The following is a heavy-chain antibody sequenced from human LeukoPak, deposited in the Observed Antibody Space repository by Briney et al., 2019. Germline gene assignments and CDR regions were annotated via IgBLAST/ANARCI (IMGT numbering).Heavy chain of an antibody. CDR3: SRVSLSACGGDCYSGLDV. J-gene: IGHJ6*02. CDR2: IKRDGSST. Sequence: GRTLRLSCAASGFTFSNYWLQWVRQAPGEARVWVSRIKRDGSSTTYADSAKGRFTISRDHAKNTLYLQMNSLRAEDTAVYYCSRVSLSACGGDCYSGLDVWGQGTTVTVSS. V-gene: IGHV3-74*01. CDR1: GFTFSNYW. D-gene: IGHD2-21*02.